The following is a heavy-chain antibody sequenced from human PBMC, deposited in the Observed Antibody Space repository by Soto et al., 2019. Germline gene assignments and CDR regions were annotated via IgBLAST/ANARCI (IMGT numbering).Heavy chain of an antibody. J-gene: IGHJ4*02. V-gene: IGHV3-23*01. CDR1: GFTFSSYA. CDR2: IDGSGGDT. Sequence: EVQLLESGGGLVQPGGSLRLSCAASGFTFSSYAMAWVRQAPGTGLEWVSGIDGSGGDTSFADSGKVRFSISRDNSKKMLYLHMNSLRAEDTARYYCAKEMVAAAYVETSPFDFWGQGTLVTVSS. CDR3: AKEMVAAAYVETSPFDF. D-gene: IGHD2-15*01.